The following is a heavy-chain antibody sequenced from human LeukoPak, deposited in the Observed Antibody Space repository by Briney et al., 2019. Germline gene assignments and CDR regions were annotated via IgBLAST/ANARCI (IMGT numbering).Heavy chain of an antibody. V-gene: IGHV1-18*04. CDR2: ISAYNGNT. CDR1: GYTFSSYG. D-gene: IGHD6-19*01. Sequence: ASVKVSCKASGYTFSSYGISWVRQAPGQGLEWMGWISAYNGNTNYAQKLQGRVTMTTDTSTSTAYMELRSLRSDDTAVYYCARGEEAVAGTGDFDYWGQGTLVTVSS. J-gene: IGHJ4*02. CDR3: ARGEEAVAGTGDFDY.